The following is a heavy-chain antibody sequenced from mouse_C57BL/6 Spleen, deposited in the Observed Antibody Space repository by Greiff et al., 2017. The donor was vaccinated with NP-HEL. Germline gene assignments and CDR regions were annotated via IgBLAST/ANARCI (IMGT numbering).Heavy chain of an antibody. J-gene: IGHJ3*01. V-gene: IGHV1-26*01. D-gene: IGHD2-1*01. CDR1: GYTFTDYY. CDR3: ARLKGGNYEAWFAY. Sequence: EVQLQQSGPELVKPGASVKISCKASGYTFTDYYMNWVKQSHGKSLEWIGDINPNNGGTSYNQKFKGKATLTVDKSSSTAYMELRSLTSEDSAVYYCARLKGGNYEAWFAYWGQGTLVTVSA. CDR2: INPNNGGT.